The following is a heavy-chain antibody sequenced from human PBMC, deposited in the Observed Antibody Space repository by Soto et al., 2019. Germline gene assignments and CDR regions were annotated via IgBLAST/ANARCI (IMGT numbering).Heavy chain of an antibody. J-gene: IGHJ4*02. CDR1: GFTFDDYA. Sequence: GGSLRLSCAASGFTFDDYAMHWVRQAPGKGLEGVSGISWNSGSIGYADSVKGRFTTSRDNAKNSLYLQMNSLRAEDTALYYCAQARAYYYDSSGNYFDYWGQGTLVTVPS. D-gene: IGHD3-22*01. CDR3: AQARAYYYDSSGNYFDY. CDR2: ISWNSGSI. V-gene: IGHV3-9*01.